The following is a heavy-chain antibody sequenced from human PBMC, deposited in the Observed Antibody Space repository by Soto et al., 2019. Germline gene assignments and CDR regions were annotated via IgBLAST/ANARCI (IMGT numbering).Heavy chain of an antibody. Sequence: PSETLSLTCTVSGGSISSYYWSWIRQPPGKGLEWIGYIYYSGSTNYNPSLKSRVTISVDTSKNQFSLKLSSVTAADTAVYYCASGPLLGYCTNGVCYTAGLFDYSGQGTLVTVSS. D-gene: IGHD2-8*01. CDR3: ASGPLLGYCTNGVCYTAGLFDY. J-gene: IGHJ4*02. CDR1: GGSISSYY. CDR2: IYYSGST. V-gene: IGHV4-59*01.